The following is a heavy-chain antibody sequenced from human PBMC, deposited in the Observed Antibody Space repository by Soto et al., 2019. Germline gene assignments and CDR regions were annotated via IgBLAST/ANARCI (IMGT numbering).Heavy chain of an antibody. CDR3: AKALGELSPESFDY. CDR1: GFTFSSYG. J-gene: IGHJ4*02. CDR2: ISYDGNNK. Sequence: QVQLVESGGGVVQPGESLRLSCAASGFTFSSYGMHWVRQAQGKGLEWVTFISYDGNNKYYADSVKGRVTVSRDNSKNTQYLQMNRLRAEDTAVYFCAKALGELSPESFDYWGRGTLVTVSS. V-gene: IGHV3-30*18. D-gene: IGHD3-16*02.